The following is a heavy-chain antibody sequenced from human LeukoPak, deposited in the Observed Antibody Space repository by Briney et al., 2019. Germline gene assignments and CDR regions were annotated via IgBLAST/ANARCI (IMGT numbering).Heavy chain of an antibody. CDR1: GYTFTGYY. CDR2: INPNSGGT. J-gene: IGHJ4*02. Sequence: ASVKVSFKASGYTFTGYYMHWVRQAPGQGLEWMGWINPNSGGTNYAQKFQGRVTMTRDTSISTAYMELSRLRSDDTAVYYCARGYCSSTSCYDWADYWGQGTLVTVSS. V-gene: IGHV1-2*02. CDR3: ARGYCSSTSCYDWADY. D-gene: IGHD2-2*01.